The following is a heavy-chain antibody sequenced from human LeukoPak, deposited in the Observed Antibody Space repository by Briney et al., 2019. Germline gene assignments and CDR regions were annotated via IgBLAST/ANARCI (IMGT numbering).Heavy chain of an antibody. CDR2: IYYSGST. J-gene: IGHJ4*02. Sequence: SETLSLTCTVSGGSISTYFWSWIRQPPGKGLEWIGYIYYSGSTNYNPSLKSRVTISVDTSKNQFSLNLRSVTAADTAVYYCARGVAGGYNLYYFDSWGQGTLVTVSS. CDR3: ARGVAGGYNLYYFDS. D-gene: IGHD5-24*01. CDR1: GGSISTYF. V-gene: IGHV4-59*01.